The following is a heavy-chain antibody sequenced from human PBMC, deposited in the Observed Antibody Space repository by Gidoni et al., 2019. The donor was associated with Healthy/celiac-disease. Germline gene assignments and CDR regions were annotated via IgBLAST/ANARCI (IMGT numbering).Heavy chain of an antibody. V-gene: IGHV3-30*02. CDR3: AQDRPSYCGGDCSPYYFDY. J-gene: IGHJ4*02. CDR2: IRYDGSNH. D-gene: IGHD2-21*02. Sequence: QVQLVESGGGVVQPGGSLRRSWGASGFTFSSYGMHWVRQAPGKGLEGLAFIRYDGSNHYYADSVKGRFTISRDNSKNTLYLQMNSLRAEDPAVYYCAQDRPSYCGGDCSPYYFDYWGQGTLVTVSS. CDR1: GFTFSSYG.